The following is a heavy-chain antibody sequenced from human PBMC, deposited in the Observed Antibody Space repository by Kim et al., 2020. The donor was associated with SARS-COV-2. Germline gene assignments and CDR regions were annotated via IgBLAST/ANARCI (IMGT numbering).Heavy chain of an antibody. J-gene: IGHJ4*02. CDR3: ATNSGLLLWFGELNY. V-gene: IGHV3-23*01. CDR2: ISGSGGST. CDR1: GFTFSSYA. Sequence: GGSLRLSCAASGFTFSSYAMSWVRQAPGKGLEWVSAISGSGGSTYYADSVKGRFTISRDNSKNTLYLQMNSLRAEDTAVYYCATNSGLLLWFGELNYWGQGTLVTVSS. D-gene: IGHD3-10*01.